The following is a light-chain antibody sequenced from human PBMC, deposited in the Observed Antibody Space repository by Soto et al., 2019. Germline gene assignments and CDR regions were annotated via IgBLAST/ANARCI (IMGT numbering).Light chain of an antibody. CDR2: DAS. CDR3: QQRSKWPIT. CDR1: QSVSSY. V-gene: IGKV3-11*01. J-gene: IGKJ5*01. Sequence: EIVLSQSPATLSLSPGERATLSCRASQSVSSYLAWYQQKPGQAPRLLIYDASNRATGIPARFSGSGSGTDFTLTISSLEPADVAVYYCQQRSKWPITFGQGTRLEIK.